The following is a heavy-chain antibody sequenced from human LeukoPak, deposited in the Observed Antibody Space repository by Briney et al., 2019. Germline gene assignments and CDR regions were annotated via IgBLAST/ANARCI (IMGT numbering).Heavy chain of an antibody. CDR1: GYTFTGYY. CDR2: INPNSGGT. D-gene: IGHD3-22*01. J-gene: IGHJ4*02. V-gene: IGHV1-2*02. Sequence: ASVKVSCKASGYTFTGYYMHWVRQAPGQGLEWMGWINPNSGGTNYAQKFQGRVTMTRDTSISTAYMELSRLRSDDTAVYYCARTYYDSSGYCCDYWGQGTLVTVSS. CDR3: ARTYYDSSGYCCDY.